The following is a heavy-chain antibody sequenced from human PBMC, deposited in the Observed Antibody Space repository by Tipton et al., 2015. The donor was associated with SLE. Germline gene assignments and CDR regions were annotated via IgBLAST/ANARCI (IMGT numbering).Heavy chain of an antibody. D-gene: IGHD3-10*01. J-gene: IGHJ3*02. CDR3: ARNPITMVRGVIPGAFDI. CDR1: GGSISSSSYY. V-gene: IGHV4-39*01. Sequence: TLSLTCTVSGGSISSSSYYWGWIRQPPGKGLEWIGSIYHSGSTSYNPSLKSRVTISVDTSKNQFSLKLSSVTAADTAVYYCARNPITMVRGVIPGAFDIWGQGTMVTVSS. CDR2: IYHSGST.